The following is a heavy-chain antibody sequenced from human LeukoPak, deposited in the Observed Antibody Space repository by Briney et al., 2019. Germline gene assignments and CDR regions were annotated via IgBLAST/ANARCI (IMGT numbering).Heavy chain of an antibody. CDR1: GGSISSNF. J-gene: IGHJ4*02. CDR2: ISYSGST. V-gene: IGHV4-59*08. Sequence: PSETLSLTCSISGGSISSNFWSRLRQPPGKGLEWIGYISYSGSTNYNPSLKSRVTISVDTSKNHFSLRLSSVTAADTAVYYCAGQGCRSGYNDLLLPVDYWGQGSLVTVSS. CDR3: AGQGCRSGYNDLLLPVDY. D-gene: IGHD3-3*01.